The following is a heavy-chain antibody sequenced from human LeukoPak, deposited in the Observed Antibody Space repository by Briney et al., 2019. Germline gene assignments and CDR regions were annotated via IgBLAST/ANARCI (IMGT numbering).Heavy chain of an antibody. CDR3: ARAGQFDYFDY. CDR1: GFTFSSYW. Sequence: GGSLRLSCAASGFTFSSYWMHWVRQAPGKGLVWVSRINSDGSSTSYAYSVKGRFTISRDNAKNTLYLQMNSLRAEDTAVYYCARAGQFDYFDYWGQGTLVTVSS. V-gene: IGHV3-74*01. CDR2: INSDGSST. D-gene: IGHD1-14*01. J-gene: IGHJ4*02.